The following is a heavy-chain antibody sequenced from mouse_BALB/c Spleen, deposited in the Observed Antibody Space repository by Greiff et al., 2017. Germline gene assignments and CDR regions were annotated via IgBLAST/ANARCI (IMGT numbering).Heavy chain of an antibody. D-gene: IGHD2-4*01. CDR3: ARPFYYDYDGGAMDY. J-gene: IGHJ4*01. CDR1: GYTFTDYA. V-gene: IGHV1S137*01. CDR2: ISTYYGDA. Sequence: VQLVESGAELVRPGVSVKISCKGSGYTFTDYAMHWVKQSHAKSLEWIGVISTYYGDASYNQKFKGKATMTVDKSSSTAYMELARLTSEDSAIYYCARPFYYDYDGGAMDYWGQGTSVTVSA.